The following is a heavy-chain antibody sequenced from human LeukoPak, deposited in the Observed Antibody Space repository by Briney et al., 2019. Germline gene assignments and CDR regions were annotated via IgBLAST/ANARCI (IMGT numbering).Heavy chain of an antibody. V-gene: IGHV1-58*02. CDR2: IAVGSGNT. J-gene: IGHJ4*02. CDR1: GFTFTRSP. Sequence: ASVKVSCKASGFTFTRSPMQWVRQARGQRLEWIGWIAVGSGNTNYAQKFQERVTFTRDMSTSTAYMELSSLRSEDTAVYYCAATGGDYDFWSGYPSSNSGQGTLVTVSS. CDR3: AATGGDYDFWSGYPSSN. D-gene: IGHD3-3*01.